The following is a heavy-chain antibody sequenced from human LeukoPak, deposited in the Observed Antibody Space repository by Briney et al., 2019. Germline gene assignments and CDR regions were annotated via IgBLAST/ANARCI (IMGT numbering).Heavy chain of an antibody. Sequence: GESLKISCKGSGYSFTNYWIGWVRQMPGKGLEWMGIIYPGDSDTRYSPSFQGQVTISADKSISTAYLQWSSLKASDTAMYYCASSSGGDPASYYYGMDVWGQGTTVTVSS. CDR3: ASSSGGDPASYYYGMDV. CDR2: IYPGDSDT. D-gene: IGHD2-21*02. CDR1: GYSFTNYW. J-gene: IGHJ6*02. V-gene: IGHV5-51*01.